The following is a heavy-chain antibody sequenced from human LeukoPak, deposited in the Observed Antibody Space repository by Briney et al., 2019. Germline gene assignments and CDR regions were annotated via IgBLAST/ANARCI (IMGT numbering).Heavy chain of an antibody. CDR2: IYYSGST. V-gene: IGHV4-39*07. J-gene: IGHJ6*03. Sequence: PSETLSLTCTVSGGSSSSSSYYWGWIRQPPGKGLEWIGRIYYSGSTYYNPSLKSRVTISVDTSKNQFSLKLSSVTAADTAVYYCARVPHYHYYNMDVWGKGTTVTVSS. CDR1: GGSSSSSSYY. CDR3: ARVPHYHYYNMDV.